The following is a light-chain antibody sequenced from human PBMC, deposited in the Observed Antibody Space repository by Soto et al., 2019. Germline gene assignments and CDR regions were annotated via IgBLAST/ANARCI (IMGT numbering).Light chain of an antibody. Sequence: ERVVTQSPATRSLWPGEIATLSCRASQSVSANLAWYQHKPGQAPRLLIYGASTRATGIPARFSGSGTGTDFTLTISSLQSEDFAVYYCQQYSKWPTFGRGTKVDIK. CDR1: QSVSAN. J-gene: IGKJ1*01. CDR2: GAS. V-gene: IGKV3-15*01. CDR3: QQYSKWPT.